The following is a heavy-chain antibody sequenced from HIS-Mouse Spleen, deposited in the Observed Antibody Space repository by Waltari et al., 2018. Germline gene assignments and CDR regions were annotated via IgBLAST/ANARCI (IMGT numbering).Heavy chain of an antibody. CDR1: GFTVSSNY. CDR2: IYSGGIK. J-gene: IGHJ6*02. CDR3: ARDTVIAARSYGMDV. Sequence: EVQLVESGGGLIQPGGSLRLSCAASGFTVSSNYMSWVRQAPGKGLEWGSFIYSGGIKYYADSVKGRFTISRDNSKNTLYLQMNSLRAEDTAVYYCARDTVIAARSYGMDVWGQGTTVTVSS. D-gene: IGHD6-6*01. V-gene: IGHV3-53*01.